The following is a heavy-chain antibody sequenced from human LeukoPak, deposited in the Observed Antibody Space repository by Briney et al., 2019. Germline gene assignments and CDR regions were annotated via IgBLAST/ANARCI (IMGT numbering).Heavy chain of an antibody. Sequence: GGSLRLSCAASGFTFGSYAMHWVRQAPGKGLEWVAVISYDGSNKYYADSVKGRFTISRDNSKNTLYLQMNSLRAEDTAVYYCARAPMTGYSSSWFLGAFDIWGQGAMVTVSS. CDR2: ISYDGSNK. D-gene: IGHD6-13*01. CDR3: ARAPMTGYSSSWFLGAFDI. CDR1: GFTFGSYA. J-gene: IGHJ3*02. V-gene: IGHV3-30*04.